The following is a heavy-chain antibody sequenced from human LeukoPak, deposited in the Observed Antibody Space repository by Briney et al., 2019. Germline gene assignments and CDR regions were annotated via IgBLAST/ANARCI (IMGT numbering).Heavy chain of an antibody. CDR3: ARTPRRGLLFDNYFDY. D-gene: IGHD2-2*01. J-gene: IGHJ4*02. CDR2: IYSGGST. V-gene: IGHV3-66*01. Sequence: GGSLRLSCAASGFTVSSNYMSWVRQAPGKGLEWVSVIYSGGSTYYAGSVKGRFTISRDNSKNTLYLQMNSLRAEDTAVYYCARTPRRGLLFDNYFDYWGQGTLVTVSS. CDR1: GFTVSSNY.